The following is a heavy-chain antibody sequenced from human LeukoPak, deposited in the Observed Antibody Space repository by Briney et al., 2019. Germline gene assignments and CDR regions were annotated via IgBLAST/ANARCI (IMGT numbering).Heavy chain of an antibody. D-gene: IGHD6-19*01. CDR3: ARVTAVLAGTSAYNWFDP. CDR2: INPNSGGT. Sequence: ASVKVSCKASGYTFTGYYMHWVRQAPGQGPEWMGWINPNSGGTNYAQKFQGRVTMTRDTSISTAYMELSRLRSDDTAVYYCARVTAVLAGTSAYNWFDPWGQGALVTVSS. J-gene: IGHJ5*02. CDR1: GYTFTGYY. V-gene: IGHV1-2*02.